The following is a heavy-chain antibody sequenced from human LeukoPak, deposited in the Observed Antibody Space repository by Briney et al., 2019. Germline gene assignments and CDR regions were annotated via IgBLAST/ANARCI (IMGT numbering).Heavy chain of an antibody. CDR1: GFTFSNFW. CDR2: IKEDGSEK. CDR3: VRHYNWFDP. J-gene: IGHJ5*02. V-gene: IGHV3-7*03. Sequence: PGGSLRLSCAASGFTFSNFWMTWVRQAPGKGLEWVANIKEDGSEKYYADSVRGRFTISRDNAKNTLYLQMSSLRAEDTALYYCVRHYNWFDPWGQGTLVTVSS.